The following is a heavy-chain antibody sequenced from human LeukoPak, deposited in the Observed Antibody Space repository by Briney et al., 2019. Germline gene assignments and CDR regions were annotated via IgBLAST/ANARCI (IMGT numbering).Heavy chain of an antibody. V-gene: IGHV4-30-2*01. J-gene: IGHJ3*01. CDR2: IFQSGSP. CDR3: ARDRAGLGLLDF. CDR1: GGPISSGGDS. Sequence: SETLSLTCAVAGGPISSGGDSWTWIRQPPGKGLEWIGYIFQSGSPSYNPSLRSRVTISVDTSRNHFSLELISVTAADTAMYYCARDRAGLGLLDFWGQGTMVTVSS. D-gene: IGHD1-26*01.